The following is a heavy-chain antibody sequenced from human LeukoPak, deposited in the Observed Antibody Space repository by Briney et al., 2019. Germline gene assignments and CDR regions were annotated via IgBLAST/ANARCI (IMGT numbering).Heavy chain of an antibody. CDR2: ISGSGGST. D-gene: IGHD2-8*01. V-gene: IGHV3-23*01. Sequence: PGGSLRLSCAASGFTFSSYAMSWVRQAPGKGLEWVSAISGSGGSTYYADSVKGRFTISRDNSKNTLYLQMNSLRAEDTAVYYCAKEGHIVLMVPHPSRMDVWGKGTTVTVSS. CDR1: GFTFSSYA. CDR3: AKEGHIVLMVPHPSRMDV. J-gene: IGHJ6*04.